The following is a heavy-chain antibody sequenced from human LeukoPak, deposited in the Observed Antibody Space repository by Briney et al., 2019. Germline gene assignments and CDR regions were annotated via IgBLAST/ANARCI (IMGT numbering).Heavy chain of an antibody. D-gene: IGHD5-12*01. CDR3: ARDGNSGYDLDY. V-gene: IGHV1-2*04. CDR2: INPNSGGT. Sequence: ASVKVSCKASGYTFTGYYMHWVRQAPGRGLEWMGWINPNSGGTNYAQKFQGWVTMTRDTSISTAYMELSRLRSDDTAVYYCARDGNSGYDLDYWGQGTLVTVSS. J-gene: IGHJ4*02. CDR1: GYTFTGYY.